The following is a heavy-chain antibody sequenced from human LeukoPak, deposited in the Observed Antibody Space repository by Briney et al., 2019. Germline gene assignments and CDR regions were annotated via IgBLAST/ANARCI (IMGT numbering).Heavy chain of an antibody. Sequence: TGGSLRLSCAASGFTFSSYAMHWVRQAPGKGLEWVAVISYDGSNKYYADSVKGRFTISRDNSKNTLYLQMNSLRAEDTAVYYCARDYYYDSSGVYYYYYYMDVWGKGTTVTVSS. CDR2: ISYDGSNK. D-gene: IGHD3-22*01. V-gene: IGHV3-30*04. CDR3: ARDYYYDSSGVYYYYYYMDV. CDR1: GFTFSSYA. J-gene: IGHJ6*03.